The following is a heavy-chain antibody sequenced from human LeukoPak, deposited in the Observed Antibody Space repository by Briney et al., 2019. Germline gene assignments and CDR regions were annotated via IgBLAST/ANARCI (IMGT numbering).Heavy chain of an antibody. CDR2: ISGSGGST. Sequence: PGGSLRLSCAASGFTFRSYAMSWVRQAPGEGLEWVSAISGSGGSTYYADSVKGRFTISRDNSKNTLYLQMNSLRAEDTAVYYCAKDFLTMVRGVIIEVASDYWGQGTLVTVSS. CDR3: AKDFLTMVRGVIIEVASDY. V-gene: IGHV3-23*01. J-gene: IGHJ4*02. CDR1: GFTFRSYA. D-gene: IGHD3-10*01.